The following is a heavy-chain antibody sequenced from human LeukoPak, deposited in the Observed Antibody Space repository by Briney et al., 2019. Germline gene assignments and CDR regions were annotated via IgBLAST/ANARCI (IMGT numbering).Heavy chain of an antibody. CDR2: ISGCTGSTI. D-gene: IGHD6-13*01. Sequence: GGSLTLSCVVSGVTFSSHNMNWVRQPPGKGLGWVCYISGCTGSTIHYAASVKGRFTISRDNAKDSLSLQMNSLTAADTAVYYCARDLGSRWYGRGAYDIWGQGTMVTVSS. CDR1: GVTFSSHN. J-gene: IGHJ3*02. CDR3: ARDLGSRWYGRGAYDI. V-gene: IGHV3-48*04.